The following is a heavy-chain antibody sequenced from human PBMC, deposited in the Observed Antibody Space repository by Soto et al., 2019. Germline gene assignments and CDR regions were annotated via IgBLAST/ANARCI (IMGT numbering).Heavy chain of an antibody. CDR2: IIPILGIA. J-gene: IGHJ4*02. V-gene: IGHV1-69*02. Sequence: QVQLVQSGAEVKKPGSSVKVSCKASGCTFSSYTISWVRQAPGQGLEWMGRIIPILGIANYAQKFQGRVTITADKSTSTAYMELSSLRSEDTAVYYCARSSYCSGGSCYPDCWGQGTLVTVSS. CDR3: ARSSYCSGGSCYPDC. CDR1: GCTFSSYT. D-gene: IGHD2-15*01.